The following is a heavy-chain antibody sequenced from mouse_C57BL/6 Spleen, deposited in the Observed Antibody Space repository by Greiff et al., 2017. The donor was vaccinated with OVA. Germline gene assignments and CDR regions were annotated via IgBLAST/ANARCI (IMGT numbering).Heavy chain of an antibody. J-gene: IGHJ4*01. D-gene: IGHD1-1*01. CDR1: GFTFSDYY. CDR2: INYDGSST. V-gene: IGHV5-16*01. CDR3: ARDTTVVAPYAMDY. Sequence: EVKLMESEGGLVQPGSSMKLSCTASGFTFSDYYMAWVRQVPEKGLEWVANINYDGSSTYYLDSLKSRFIISRDNAKNILYLQMSSLKSEDTATYYGARDTTVVAPYAMDYWGQGTSVTVSS.